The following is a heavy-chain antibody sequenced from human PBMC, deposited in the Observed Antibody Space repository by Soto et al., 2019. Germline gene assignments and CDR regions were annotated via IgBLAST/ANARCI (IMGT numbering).Heavy chain of an antibody. V-gene: IGHV1-3*01. D-gene: IGHD4-17*01. CDR3: ARGPYGDYTLCGFDP. Sequence: GASVKVSCKASGYTFTSYAMHWVRQAPGQRLEWMGWINAGNGNTKYSQKFQGRVTITRDTSASTAYMELSSLRSEDTAVYYCARGPYGDYTLCGFDPWGQGTLVTVS. CDR2: INAGNGNT. CDR1: GYTFTSYA. J-gene: IGHJ5*02.